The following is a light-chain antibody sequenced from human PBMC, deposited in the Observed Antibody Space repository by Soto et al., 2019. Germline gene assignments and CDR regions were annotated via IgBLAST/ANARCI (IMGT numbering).Light chain of an antibody. J-gene: IGKJ4*01. CDR2: SAS. Sequence: DIQMTQSPSAMSASVGDRVTINCRASQDIKYYLAWFQQKPGKVPNRLIYSASSLQSGVPSRFSGSRSGTKFTLPISGLQPEDSPTYYCLQHNSYPLTFGGGTKVEIK. CDR1: QDIKYY. V-gene: IGKV1-17*03. CDR3: LQHNSYPLT.